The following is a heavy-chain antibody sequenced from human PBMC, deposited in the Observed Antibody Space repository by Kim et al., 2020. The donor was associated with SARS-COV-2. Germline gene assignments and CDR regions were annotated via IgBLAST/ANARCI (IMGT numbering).Heavy chain of an antibody. CDR1: GFTFSIYT. CDR3: ARGGPYSSSWLPYFDY. CDR2: ISNNGGST. D-gene: IGHD6-13*01. V-gene: IGHV3-64*02. Sequence: GGSLRLSCAASGFTFSIYTMHWVRQAPGKGLEYVSTISNNGGSTYYADSVKGRFTISRDNSKNTLYLQMGSLRAEDMAVYYCARGGPYSSSWLPYFDYWGQGTLVTVS. J-gene: IGHJ4*02.